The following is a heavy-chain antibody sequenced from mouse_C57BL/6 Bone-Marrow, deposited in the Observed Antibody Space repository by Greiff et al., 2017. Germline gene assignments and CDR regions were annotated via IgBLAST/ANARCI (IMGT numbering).Heavy chain of an antibody. CDR1: GFTFSDYY. J-gene: IGHJ2*01. Sequence: EVKLVESEGGLVQPGSSMKLSCTASGFTFSDYYMAWVRQVPEKGLEWVANINYDGSSTYYLDSLKNRFIISRDNAKNILYLQMSSLKSEDTATYYCARGRLFDYWGQGTTRTVSS. CDR2: INYDGSST. CDR3: ARGRLFDY. V-gene: IGHV5-16*01.